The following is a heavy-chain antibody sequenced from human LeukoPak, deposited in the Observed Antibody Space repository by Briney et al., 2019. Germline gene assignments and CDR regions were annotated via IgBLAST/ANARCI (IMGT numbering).Heavy chain of an antibody. D-gene: IGHD3-10*02. V-gene: IGHV3-23*01. J-gene: IGHJ4*02. CDR3: ARDLVRGVTDY. Sequence: GGSLRLSCAASGFTFSSYAMNWVRQAPGKGLQWVSAISGSGGGTYYADSVKGRFTISRDNSKNTLYLQMNSLRAEDTAVYYCARDLVRGVTDYWGQGTLVTVSS. CDR1: GFTFSSYA. CDR2: ISGSGGGT.